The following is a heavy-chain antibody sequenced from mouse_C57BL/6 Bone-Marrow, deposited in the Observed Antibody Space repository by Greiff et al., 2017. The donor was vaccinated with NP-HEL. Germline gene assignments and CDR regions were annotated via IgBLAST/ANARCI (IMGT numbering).Heavy chain of an antibody. CDR2: ISDGGSYT. Sequence: VVESGGGLVKPGGSLKLSCAASGFTFSSYAMSWVRQTPEKRLEWVATISDGGSYTYYPDNVKGRFTISRDNAKNNLYLQMSHLKSEDTAMYYCARGEVIYYYGDWYFDVWGTGTTVTVSS. J-gene: IGHJ1*03. CDR3: ARGEVIYYYGDWYFDV. V-gene: IGHV5-4*01. CDR1: GFTFSSYA. D-gene: IGHD1-1*01.